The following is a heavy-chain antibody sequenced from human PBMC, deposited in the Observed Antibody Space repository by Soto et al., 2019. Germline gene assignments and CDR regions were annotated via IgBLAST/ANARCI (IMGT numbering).Heavy chain of an antibody. V-gene: IGHV3-30-3*01. J-gene: IGHJ6*02. CDR2: ISYDGSEK. Sequence: GGSLRLSCAAAGFTFSTNAMEWVRQAPGKGLVWVALISYDGSEKYYADSVQGRFIVSRDNSKNTLFLQMNSLRPEDTAVYYCARPVEPFYYYGMDVWGQGTTVTVSS. CDR3: ARPVEPFYYYGMDV. CDR1: GFTFSTNA.